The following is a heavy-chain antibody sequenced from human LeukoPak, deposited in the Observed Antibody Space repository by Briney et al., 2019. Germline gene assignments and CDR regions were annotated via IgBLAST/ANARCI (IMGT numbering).Heavy chain of an antibody. CDR3: ARVKYSTFFDY. Sequence: TSETLSLTCAVSGGSISSSNWWSWVRQPPGKGLEWIGEIYHSGSTNYNPSLKRRVTISVDKSKNQFSLKLSSVTAADTAVYYCARVKYSTFFDYWGQGTLVTVSS. J-gene: IGHJ4*02. D-gene: IGHD6-6*01. CDR1: GGSISSSNW. V-gene: IGHV4-4*02. CDR2: IYHSGST.